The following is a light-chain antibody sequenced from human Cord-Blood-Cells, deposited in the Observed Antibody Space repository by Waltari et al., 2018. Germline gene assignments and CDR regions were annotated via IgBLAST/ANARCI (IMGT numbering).Light chain of an antibody. CDR3: QQYYSTPRT. Sequence: DIVMTQSPDSLAVSLGEAATIHRKSLQSVLYSSNNKNYLAWYQQKPGQPPKLLMYWASTRESGVPDRFSGSGSGTDFTLTISSLQAEDVAVYYCQQYYSTPRTFGQGTKVEIK. V-gene: IGKV4-1*01. J-gene: IGKJ1*01. CDR2: WAS. CDR1: QSVLYSSNNKNY.